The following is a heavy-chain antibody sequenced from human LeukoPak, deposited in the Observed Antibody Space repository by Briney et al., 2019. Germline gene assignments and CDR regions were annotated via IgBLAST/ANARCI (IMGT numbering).Heavy chain of an antibody. V-gene: IGHV3-21*04. CDR1: GFTFSSYS. CDR2: ISSSSSYI. J-gene: IGHJ4*02. D-gene: IGHD5-24*01. CDR3: AKDSTRISITLLPFFDY. Sequence: GGSLRLSCAASGFTFSSYSMNWVRQAPGKGLEWVSSISSSSSYIYYADSVKGRFTISRDNAKNTLYLQMSSLRAEDTAVYYCAKDSTRISITLLPFFDYWGQGTLVTVSS.